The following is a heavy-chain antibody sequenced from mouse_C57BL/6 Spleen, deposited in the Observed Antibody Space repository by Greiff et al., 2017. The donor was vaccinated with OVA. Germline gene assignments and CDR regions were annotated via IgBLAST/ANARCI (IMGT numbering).Heavy chain of an antibody. CDR1: GFTFSSYA. CDR3: TGLYDGYYFFAY. Sequence: EVKLMESGEGLVKPGGSLKLSCAASGFTFSSYAMSWVRQTPEKRLEWVAYISSGGDYIYYADTVKGRFTISRDNARNTLYLQMSSLKSEDTAMYYCTGLYDGYYFFAYWGQGTLVTVSA. CDR2: ISSGGDYI. V-gene: IGHV5-9-1*02. J-gene: IGHJ3*01. D-gene: IGHD2-3*01.